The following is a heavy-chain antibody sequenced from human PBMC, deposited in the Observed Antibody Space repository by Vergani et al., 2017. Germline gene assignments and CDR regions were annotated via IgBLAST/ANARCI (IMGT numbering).Heavy chain of an antibody. CDR2: INHSGST. D-gene: IGHD2-8*01. CDR3: ARGRKWPNVRAPFDY. J-gene: IGHJ4*02. V-gene: IGHV4-34*01. CDR1: GGSFSGYY. Sequence: QVQLQQWGAGLLKPSETLSLTCAVYGGSFSGYYWSWIGQPPGKGLEWIGEINHSGSTNYNPSLKSRVTISVDTSKNQFSLKLSSVTAADTAVYYCARGRKWPNVRAPFDYWGQGTLVTVSS.